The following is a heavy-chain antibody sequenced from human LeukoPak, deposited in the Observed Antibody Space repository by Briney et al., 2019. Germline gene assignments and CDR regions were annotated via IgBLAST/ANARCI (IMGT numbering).Heavy chain of an antibody. CDR3: GRYKSTLGPFDF. D-gene: IGHD2/OR15-2a*01. CDR2: IYHSGAT. Sequence: PETLSLTCSVSGYTINKGYYWGWGRQPLWKGLQWIGAIYHSGATYYNPSLKNRLTFSVDTSNNQYSVSLRYVTAADTAIYYCGRYKSTLGPFDFWRQGTLVTVSS. J-gene: IGHJ4*02. CDR1: GYTINKGYY. V-gene: IGHV4-38-2*02.